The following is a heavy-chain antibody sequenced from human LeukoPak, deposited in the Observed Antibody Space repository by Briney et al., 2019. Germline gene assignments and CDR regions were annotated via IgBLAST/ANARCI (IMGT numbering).Heavy chain of an antibody. V-gene: IGHV4-39*07. CDR2: IYYSGST. Sequence: PSETLSLTCIVSGDSIRRSSYYWGWIRQPPGKWLEWIGSIYYSGSTYYNPSLKSRVTISVDTSKNQFSLKLTSVTAADTAVYYARWRAVEGFDYWGQGTLVTVSS. CDR1: GDSIRRSSYY. D-gene: IGHD6-19*01. CDR3: RWRAVEGFDY. J-gene: IGHJ4*02.